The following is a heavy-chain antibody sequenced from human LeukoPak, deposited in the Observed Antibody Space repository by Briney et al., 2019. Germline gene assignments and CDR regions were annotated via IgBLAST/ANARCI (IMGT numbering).Heavy chain of an antibody. Sequence: PGGSLRLSCAASGFTFSSYWMSWVRQAPGKGLEGVANIKQDGSEKSYVDSVKGRFTISRDNAKNSLYPQMNRLRAEDTAVYYCARGFRGWHAEGFDYWGQGTLVTVSS. V-gene: IGHV3-7*01. CDR1: GFTFSSYW. D-gene: IGHD3-22*01. J-gene: IGHJ4*02. CDR3: ARGFRGWHAEGFDY. CDR2: IKQDGSEK.